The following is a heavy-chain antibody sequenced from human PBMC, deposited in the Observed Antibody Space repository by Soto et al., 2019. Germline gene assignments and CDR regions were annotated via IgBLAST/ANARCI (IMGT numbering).Heavy chain of an antibody. V-gene: IGHV1-2*04. Sequence: ASVKVSCKASGYTFTGYYMHWVRQAPGQGLEWMGWINPNSGGTNYAQKFQGWVTMTRDTSISTAYMELSRLRSDDTAVYYCAREGGVRLGELEALDYWGQGTLVTVSS. CDR1: GYTFTGYY. D-gene: IGHD3-16*01. CDR3: AREGGVRLGELEALDY. J-gene: IGHJ4*02. CDR2: INPNSGGT.